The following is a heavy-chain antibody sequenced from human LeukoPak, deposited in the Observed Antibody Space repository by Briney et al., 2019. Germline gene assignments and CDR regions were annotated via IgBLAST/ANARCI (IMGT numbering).Heavy chain of an antibody. Sequence: SGTLSLTCGVSGGSISGTNWWSWVRQPPGQGLEWIGEISLAGQTNCNPSLNGRVTMSLGKSSNQLSLHLTSVTAADTATYFCSRESGPFCPFGYWGQGTLVIVSS. V-gene: IGHV4-4*02. CDR2: ISLAGQT. CDR3: SRESGPFCPFGY. J-gene: IGHJ4*02. D-gene: IGHD1-26*01. CDR1: GGSISGTNW.